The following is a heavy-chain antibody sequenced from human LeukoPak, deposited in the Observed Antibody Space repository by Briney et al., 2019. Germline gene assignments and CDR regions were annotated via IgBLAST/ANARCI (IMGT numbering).Heavy chain of an antibody. J-gene: IGHJ4*02. Sequence: GASVKVSCKASGYTFTDYYMHWLRQAPGQGLERMGWINPNSGGTNYAQRFQGRVTMTRDTAISTAYMELIRLISDDTAVYYCATYSSAYYSGFDYWGQGTLVTVSS. CDR2: INPNSGGT. CDR3: ATYSSAYYSGFDY. V-gene: IGHV1-2*02. D-gene: IGHD3-22*01. CDR1: GYTFTDYY.